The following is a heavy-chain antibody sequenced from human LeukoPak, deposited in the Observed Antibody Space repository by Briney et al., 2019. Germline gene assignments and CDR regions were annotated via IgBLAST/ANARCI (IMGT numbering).Heavy chain of an antibody. Sequence: HGESLKISCQGSGYSFPSYWIAWVRQIPGEGLEWMAIIYPGDSDTRYSPSFQGQVTISADKSINTAYLQWSSLKASDTAMDYWARQARLAARITYWGQGTLVTVSS. CDR2: IYPGDSDT. J-gene: IGHJ4*01. V-gene: IGHV5-51*01. D-gene: IGHD6-6*01. CDR3: ARQARLAARITY. CDR1: GYSFPSYW.